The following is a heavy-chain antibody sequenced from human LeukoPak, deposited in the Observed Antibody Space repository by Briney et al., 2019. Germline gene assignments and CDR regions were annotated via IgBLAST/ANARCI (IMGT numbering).Heavy chain of an antibody. CDR3: ARRRGYCSSTSCYGDFDY. V-gene: IGHV4-59*12. CDR2: IYDSGTT. D-gene: IGHD2-2*01. CDR1: GDSIGGYY. J-gene: IGHJ4*02. Sequence: KTSETLSLTCTVSGDSIGGYYWTWIRQPPGKGLEWIGYIYDSGTTNYNPSLESRVTISVDTSKNQFSLKLSSVTAADTAVYYCARRRGYCSSTSCYGDFDYWGQGTLVTVSS.